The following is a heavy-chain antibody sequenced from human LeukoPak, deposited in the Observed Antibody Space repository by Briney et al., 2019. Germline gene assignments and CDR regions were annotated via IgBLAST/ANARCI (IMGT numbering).Heavy chain of an antibody. Sequence: PGGSLRLSCAASGFSLSGYEMIWVRQARGKGLEWLSFISSTGNTIHYAESVKGRFTISRDNAKNSVSLQMSSLSAEDTAVYYCARDRVMVRGMYYYCMDVWGKGTTVTVS. CDR2: ISSTGNTI. J-gene: IGHJ6*03. D-gene: IGHD3-10*01. CDR1: GFSLSGYE. V-gene: IGHV3-48*03. CDR3: ARDRVMVRGMYYYCMDV.